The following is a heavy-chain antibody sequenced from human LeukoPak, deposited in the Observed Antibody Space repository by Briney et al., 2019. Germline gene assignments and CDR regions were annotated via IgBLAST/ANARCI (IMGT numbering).Heavy chain of an antibody. D-gene: IGHD1-26*01. V-gene: IGHV4-59*11. CDR3: ARGQWELLDY. Sequence: PSETLSLTCTVSGGSISSHYWSWIRQPPGKGLEWIGYIYYSGSTNYNPSLKSRVTISVDTSKNQFSLKLSSVTAADTAVYYCARGQWELLDYWGQGTLVTVSS. CDR1: GGSISSHY. J-gene: IGHJ4*02. CDR2: IYYSGST.